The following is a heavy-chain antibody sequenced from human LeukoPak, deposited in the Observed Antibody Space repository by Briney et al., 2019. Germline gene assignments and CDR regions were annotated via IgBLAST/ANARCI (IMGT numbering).Heavy chain of an antibody. J-gene: IGHJ4*02. V-gene: IGHV4-59*01. CDR1: GGSISSYY. D-gene: IGHD3-16*02. CDR3: ARYSLYDYVWGSHRQTFAFGY. CDR2: IYYSGST. Sequence: SETLSLTCTVSGGSISSYYWSWIRQPPGKGLEWIGYIYYSGSTNYNPSLKSRVTISVDTSKNQFSLKLSSVTAADTAVYYCARYSLYDYVWGSHRQTFAFGYWGQGTLVTVSS.